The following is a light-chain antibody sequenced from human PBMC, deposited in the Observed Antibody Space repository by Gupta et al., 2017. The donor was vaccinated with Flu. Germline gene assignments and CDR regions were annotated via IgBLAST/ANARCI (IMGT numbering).Light chain of an antibody. CDR2: GAS. CDR1: QSVSIRY. CDR3: QLYGGSFQYS. V-gene: IGKV3-20*01. J-gene: IGKJ2*03. Sequence: EVVLTQSPGTLSLSPGERATLSCRASQSVSIRYLAWYQQKPGQAPRLLIYGASTRATGIPDRFSGSGSGTDFTLTISRREPEDFAVYYCQLYGGSFQYSFGQGTKLEIK.